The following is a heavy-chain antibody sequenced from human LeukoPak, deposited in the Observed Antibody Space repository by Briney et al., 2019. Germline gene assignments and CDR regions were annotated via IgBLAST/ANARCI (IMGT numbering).Heavy chain of an antibody. D-gene: IGHD2-2*01. CDR2: INHSGST. CDR3: ARGRSAPSGTSGNWFDP. CDR1: GGSSSGYY. J-gene: IGHJ5*02. Sequence: SETPSLTCAVYGGSSSGYYWSWIRQPPGKGLEWIGEINHSGSTNYNPSLKSRVTISVDTSKNQFSLKLSSVTAADTAVYYCARGRSAPSGTSGNWFDPWGQGTLVTVSS. V-gene: IGHV4-34*01.